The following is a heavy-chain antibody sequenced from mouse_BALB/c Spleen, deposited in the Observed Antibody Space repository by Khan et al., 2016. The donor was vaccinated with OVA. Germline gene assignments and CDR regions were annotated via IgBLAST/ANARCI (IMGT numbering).Heavy chain of an antibody. CDR1: GFSLTDYA. J-gene: IGHJ4*01. V-gene: IGHV2-6-5*01. CDR2: IWVSGSK. Sequence: QAQLKESGPGLVAPLQSLSITCTVSGFSLTDYAVSWIRQPPGKGLEWLGVIWVSGSKYYNSVLKPRLSISKDNSKSQVFLKMNSLQTDDTAMYFCARDPPYYSMDYWGQGTSVTVSS. CDR3: ARDPPYYSMDY.